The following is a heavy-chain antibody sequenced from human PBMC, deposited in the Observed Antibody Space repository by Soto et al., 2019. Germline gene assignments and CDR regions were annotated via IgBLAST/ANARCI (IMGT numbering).Heavy chain of an antibody. CDR3: ARDQGRYYDSSGYTPPGY. CDR1: GFTFSSYG. Sequence: GGSLRLSCAASGFTFSSYGMHWVRQAPGKGLEWVAVIWYDGSNKYYADSVKGRFTISRDNSKNTLYLQMNSLRAEDTAVYYCARDQGRYYDSSGYTPPGYWGQGTLVTVSS. J-gene: IGHJ4*02. CDR2: IWYDGSNK. V-gene: IGHV3-33*01. D-gene: IGHD3-22*01.